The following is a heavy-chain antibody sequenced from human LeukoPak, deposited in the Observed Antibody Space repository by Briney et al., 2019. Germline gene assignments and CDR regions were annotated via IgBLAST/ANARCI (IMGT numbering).Heavy chain of an antibody. D-gene: IGHD3-22*01. CDR3: ARLVTRGYYASSGRRIDAFDI. V-gene: IGHV4-4*07. J-gene: IGHJ3*02. CDR2: IYTSGST. Sequence: SETLSLTCTVSGGSISSYYWSWVRQPAGKGLEWIGRIYTSGSTNYNPSLKSRVTISVDTSKNQFSLKLCSVTAADTAVYYCARLVTRGYYASSGRRIDAFDIWGQGTMVTVSS. CDR1: GGSISSYY.